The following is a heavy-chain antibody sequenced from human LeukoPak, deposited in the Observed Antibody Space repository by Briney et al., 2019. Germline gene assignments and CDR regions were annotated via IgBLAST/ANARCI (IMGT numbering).Heavy chain of an antibody. CDR3: AKDISGSYSFDY. V-gene: IGHV3-9*01. CDR1: GFTFDDYS. D-gene: IGHD1-26*01. CDR2: LSWNRGSI. J-gene: IGHJ4*02. Sequence: GGSLRLSCAASGFTFDDYSMHWVRQAPGKGLEWVSGLSWNRGSIGYADSVKGRFTISRDNAKNSLYLQMNSLRTEDTALYYCAKDISGSYSFDYWGQGTLVTVSS.